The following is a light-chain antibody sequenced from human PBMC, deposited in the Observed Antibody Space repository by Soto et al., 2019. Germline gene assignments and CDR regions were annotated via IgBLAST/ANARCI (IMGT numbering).Light chain of an antibody. V-gene: IGLV2-14*01. Sequence: QSALTHRASVSPSPGPSITISRTGTKNDVGGYNYVSWYQQYPGKVPKLLTFDVSNRPSGVSDRFSGSKSGNTASLTISGLQAEDEAEYYCCSCTSSVNRYVFGTGTKVTVL. CDR1: KNDVGGYNY. CDR3: CSCTSSVNRYV. J-gene: IGLJ1*01. CDR2: DVS.